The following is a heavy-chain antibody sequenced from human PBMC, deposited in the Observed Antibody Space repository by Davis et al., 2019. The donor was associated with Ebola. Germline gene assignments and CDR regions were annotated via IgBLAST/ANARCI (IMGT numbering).Heavy chain of an antibody. D-gene: IGHD7-27*01. CDR2: IYYSGST. V-gene: IGHV4-59*01. J-gene: IGHJ4*02. CDR3: ARGRLGWGGDFDY. CDR1: GGSISSYY. Sequence: PGGSLRLSCTVSGGSISSYYWSWIRQPPGKGLEWIGYIYYSGSTNYNPSLKSRVTISVDTSKNQFSLKLSSVTAADTAVYYCARGRLGWGGDFDYWGQGTLVTVSS.